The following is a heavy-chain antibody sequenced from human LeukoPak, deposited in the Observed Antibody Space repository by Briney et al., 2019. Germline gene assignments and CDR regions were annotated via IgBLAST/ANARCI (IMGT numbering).Heavy chain of an antibody. J-gene: IGHJ4*02. V-gene: IGHV4-39*01. CDR1: GGSIRNTSYY. D-gene: IGHD6-19*01. Sequence: SETLSLTCTVSGGSIRNTSYYWALIRQPPGKGLDWIGSIYYSGNTYYNPSLKSRVTISVDTSKSQFSLKLSSVTAADTAVYYCARPLYSSGWHFDYWGQGTLVTVSS. CDR3: ARPLYSSGWHFDY. CDR2: IYYSGNT.